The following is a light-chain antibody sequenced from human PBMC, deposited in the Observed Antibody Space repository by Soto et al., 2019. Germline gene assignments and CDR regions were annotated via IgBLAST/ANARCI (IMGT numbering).Light chain of an antibody. J-gene: IGKJ1*01. CDR3: QQYGSSLTWT. CDR1: QSVISKY. CDR2: AAA. Sequence: EVVLTQSPGTVSLSPGERVTLSCRASQSVISKYLAWYQQRPGQAPRLLIYAAASRATGIPDRFSGSGSGTAFTLSISSREPEDFAVYYCQQYGSSLTWTFGQGTKVEMK. V-gene: IGKV3-20*01.